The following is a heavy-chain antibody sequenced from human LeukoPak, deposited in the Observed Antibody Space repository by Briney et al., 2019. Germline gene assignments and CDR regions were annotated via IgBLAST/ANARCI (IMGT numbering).Heavy chain of an antibody. CDR1: GFTFSSYA. D-gene: IGHD4-11*01. Sequence: PGGSLRLSCAASGFTFSSYAMNWVRQAPGKGLEWVSVISGSGDSTNYADSVKGRFTISRDNSKNTLYLQMNSLRAEDTAVYFCARDRLQHYFDYCGQGTLVTVSS. J-gene: IGHJ4*02. V-gene: IGHV3-23*01. CDR2: ISGSGDST. CDR3: ARDRLQHYFDY.